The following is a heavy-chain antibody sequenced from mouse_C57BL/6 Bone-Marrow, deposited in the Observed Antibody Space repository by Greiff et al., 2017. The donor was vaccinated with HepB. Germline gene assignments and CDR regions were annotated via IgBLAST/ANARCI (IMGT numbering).Heavy chain of an antibody. CDR1: GFTFSDYG. D-gene: IGHD1-1*01. Sequence: EVQVVESGGGLVQPGGSLKLSCAASGFTFSDYGMAWVRRAPRKGPEWVAFISNLAYSIYYADTVTGRFTISRENAKNTLYLEMSSLRSEDTAMYYCARLFITTVVSYWYFDVWGTGTTVTVSS. CDR3: ARLFITTVVSYWYFDV. CDR2: ISNLAYSI. V-gene: IGHV5-15*01. J-gene: IGHJ1*03.